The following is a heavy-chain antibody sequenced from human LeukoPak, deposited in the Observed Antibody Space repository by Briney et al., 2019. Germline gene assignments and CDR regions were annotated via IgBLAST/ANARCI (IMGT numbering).Heavy chain of an antibody. CDR2: INHSGST. V-gene: IGHV4-34*01. J-gene: IGHJ5*02. Sequence: SETLSLTCAVYGGSFSGYYWSWIRQPPGKGLEWIGEINHSGSTSYNPSLKSRVTISVDTSKNQFSLKLSSVTAADTAVYYCARGRRWGSRYYGSGSYNKPHQRNWFDPWGQGTLVTVSS. CDR3: ARGRRWGSRYYGSGSYNKPHQRNWFDP. D-gene: IGHD3-10*01. CDR1: GGSFSGYY.